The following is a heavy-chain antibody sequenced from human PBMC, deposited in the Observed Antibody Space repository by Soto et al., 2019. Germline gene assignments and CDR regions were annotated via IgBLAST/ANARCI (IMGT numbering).Heavy chain of an antibody. CDR2: IFYSGNT. Sequence: QLQLQESGPGLVKPSETLSLTCTVSGGSISSSSYYWGWIRQPPGKGLEWLGNIFYSGNTYYNPSLKSRVTISVDTSKNQFSLRLRSVTAADTAVYYCARLSIPVATTVDYWGQGTLVTVSS. D-gene: IGHD6-19*01. CDR1: GGSISSSSYY. V-gene: IGHV4-39*01. CDR3: ARLSIPVATTVDY. J-gene: IGHJ4*02.